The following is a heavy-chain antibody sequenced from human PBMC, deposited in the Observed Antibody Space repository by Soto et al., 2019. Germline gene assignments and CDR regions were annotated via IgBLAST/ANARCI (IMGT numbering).Heavy chain of an antibody. CDR1: GGSISSGGYS. Sequence: QLQLQESGSGLVKPAQTLSLTCAVSGGSISSGGYSCSWIRQPPGKGLEWIGYIYHSVSTYYNPSLKSRVTISVARAKNQFSLKLSSVTAADTAVYYCARGPRDSSGTRFDYWGQGPLVTVSS. CDR3: ARGPRDSSGTRFDY. J-gene: IGHJ4*02. CDR2: IYHSVST. D-gene: IGHD3-22*01. V-gene: IGHV4-30-2*01.